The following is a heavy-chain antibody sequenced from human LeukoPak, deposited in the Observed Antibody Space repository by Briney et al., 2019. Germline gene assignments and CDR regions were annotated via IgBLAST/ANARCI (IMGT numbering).Heavy chain of an antibody. CDR1: GGSFSGYY. Sequence: SETLSLTCAVYGGSFSGYYWSWIRQPPGKGLEWIGEINHSGSTNYNPSLKSRVTISVDTSKNQFSLKLSSVTAADTAVYYCARGRRLLRANWFDPWGQGTLVTVSS. J-gene: IGHJ5*02. D-gene: IGHD2-15*01. CDR2: INHSGST. CDR3: ARGRRLLRANWFDP. V-gene: IGHV4-34*01.